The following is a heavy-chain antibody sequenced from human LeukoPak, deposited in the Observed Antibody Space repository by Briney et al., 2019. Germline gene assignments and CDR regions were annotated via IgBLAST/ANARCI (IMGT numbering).Heavy chain of an antibody. Sequence: SETLSLTCAVYGGSFSGYYWSWIRQPPGKGLEWIGEINHSGSTNYNPSLKSRVTISVDTSKNQFSLKLSSVTAADTAVYYCARGLRRVRSYNGGGVLDYWGQGTLVTVSS. V-gene: IGHV4-34*01. D-gene: IGHD1-26*01. J-gene: IGHJ4*02. CDR3: ARGLRRVRSYNGGGVLDY. CDR2: INHSGST. CDR1: GGSFSGYY.